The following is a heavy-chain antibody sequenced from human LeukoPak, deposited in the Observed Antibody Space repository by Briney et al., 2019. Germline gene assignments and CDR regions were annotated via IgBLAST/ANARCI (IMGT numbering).Heavy chain of an antibody. CDR1: GGSISSSSYY. J-gene: IGHJ4*02. Sequence: SETLSLTCTVSGGSISSSSYYWGWIRQPPGKGLEWIGSIYYSGSTYYNPSLKSRVTISVDTSKNQFSLKLSSVTAADTAVYYCASGMWWPGGFDYWGQGTLVTVSS. CDR2: IYYSGST. D-gene: IGHD2-21*01. CDR3: ASGMWWPGGFDY. V-gene: IGHV4-39*01.